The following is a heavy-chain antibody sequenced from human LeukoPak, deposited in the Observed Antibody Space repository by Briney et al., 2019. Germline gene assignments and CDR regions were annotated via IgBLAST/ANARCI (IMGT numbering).Heavy chain of an antibody. CDR3: ARHVRRLPDY. CDR2: IYYSGST. D-gene: IGHD4-17*01. CDR1: GGSISSSSYY. J-gene: IGHJ4*02. Sequence: PSETLSLTCTVSGGSISSSSYYWGWIRPPPGKGLEWIGSIYYSGSTYYNPSLKSRVTISVDTSKNQFSLKLSSVTAADTAVYYCARHVRRLPDYWGQGTLVTVSS. V-gene: IGHV4-39*01.